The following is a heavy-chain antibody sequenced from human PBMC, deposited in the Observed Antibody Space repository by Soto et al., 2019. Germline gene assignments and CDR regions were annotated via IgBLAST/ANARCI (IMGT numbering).Heavy chain of an antibody. D-gene: IGHD3-16*01. Sequence: QVQLVQSGAEVKNPGASVKVSCKASGYTFTRYGIGWARQAPGQGLEWMGWINTYNGNTNYAQNVQGRVTLTTDTSARTAYMELRSLRSTETAIYYCAMVDVYVTTSPQDVWGQGTTVIVSS. CDR1: GYTFTRYG. CDR2: INTYNGNT. J-gene: IGHJ6*02. CDR3: AMVDVYVTTSPQDV. V-gene: IGHV1-18*01.